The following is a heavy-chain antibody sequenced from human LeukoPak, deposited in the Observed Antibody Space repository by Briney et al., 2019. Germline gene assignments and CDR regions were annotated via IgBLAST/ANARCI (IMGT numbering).Heavy chain of an antibody. J-gene: IGHJ4*02. CDR3: AKDAVLWGSSSANFDY. CDR1: IFVFSEYY. V-gene: IGHV3-30-3*02. D-gene: IGHD6-6*01. Sequence: GGSLRLSCETSIFVFSEYYMHWVRQAPGKGLEWVAVISYDGSNKYYADSVKGRFTISRDNSKNTLYLQMNSLRAEDTAVYYCAKDAVLWGSSSANFDYWGQGTLVTVSS. CDR2: ISYDGSNK.